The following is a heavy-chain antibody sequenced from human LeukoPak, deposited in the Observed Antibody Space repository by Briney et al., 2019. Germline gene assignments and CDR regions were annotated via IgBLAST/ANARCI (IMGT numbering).Heavy chain of an antibody. Sequence: GGSLRLSCAASGFTFSSYAMSWVRQAPGKGLEWVSAISGSGGTTYYADSMKGRLTISRDNSKSTLYLQMNSLRAEDTALYYCARDGRMAAAGTPSDWFDPWGQGTLVTVSS. CDR2: ISGSGGTT. V-gene: IGHV3-23*01. CDR1: GFTFSSYA. J-gene: IGHJ5*02. CDR3: ARDGRMAAAGTPSDWFDP. D-gene: IGHD6-13*01.